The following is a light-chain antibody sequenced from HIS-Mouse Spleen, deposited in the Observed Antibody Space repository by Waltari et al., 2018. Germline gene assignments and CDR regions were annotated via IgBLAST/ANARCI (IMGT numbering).Light chain of an antibody. CDR2: DVS. V-gene: IGLV2-11*01. Sequence: QSALTQPRSVSGSPGQSVTIPCTGTSTDVGGYNYVSWYQQHPGKAPNLMIYDVSKRPSGVPDRFSGSKSGNTASLTISGLQAEDEADYYCCSYAGSSTWVFGGGTKLTVL. CDR1: STDVGGYNY. J-gene: IGLJ3*02. CDR3: CSYAGSSTWV.